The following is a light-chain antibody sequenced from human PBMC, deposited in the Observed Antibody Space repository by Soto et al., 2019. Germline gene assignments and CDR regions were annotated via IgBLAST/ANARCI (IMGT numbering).Light chain of an antibody. J-gene: IGLJ3*02. CDR2: GNS. V-gene: IGLV1-40*01. Sequence: QSVLTQPPSVSGAPGQRVTISCTGSSSNIGAGYDVHWYQQLPGTAPKLLIYGNSNRPSGVPDRFSGSKSGTTASLAITGLQAEDEADYHCQSYDSRLSGCVFGGGTKLTVL. CDR1: SSNIGAGYD. CDR3: QSYDSRLSGCV.